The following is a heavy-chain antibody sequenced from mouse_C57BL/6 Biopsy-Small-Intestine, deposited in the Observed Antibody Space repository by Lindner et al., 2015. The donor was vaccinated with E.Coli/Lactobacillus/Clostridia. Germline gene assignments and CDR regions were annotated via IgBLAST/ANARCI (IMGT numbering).Heavy chain of an antibody. D-gene: IGHD2-5*01. CDR2: INPGGGGT. CDR3: AREGVTSWFAY. V-gene: IGHV1-54*01. Sequence: VQLQESGAELVRPGTSVKVSCKASGYAFSNYLIEWVKQRPGQGLEWIGVINPGGGGTQYNEKFKDKATLTADKSSNPAYMQLSSLTSEDSAVYFCAREGVTSWFAYWGQGTPVTVSA. J-gene: IGHJ3*01. CDR1: GYAFSNYL.